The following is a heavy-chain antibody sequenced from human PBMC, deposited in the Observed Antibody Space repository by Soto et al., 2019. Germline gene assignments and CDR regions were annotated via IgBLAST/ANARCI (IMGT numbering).Heavy chain of an antibody. CDR2: IYSGGST. V-gene: IGHV3-66*01. D-gene: IGHD6-13*01. CDR3: ARTPWVPYRSSPTDPGGADY. Sequence: EVQLVESGGGLVQPGGSLRLSCAASGFTVSSNYMSWVRQAPGKGLEWVSVIYSGGSTYYADSVKGRFTISRDNSKNTLSLQMTSLRAADTAVYYCARTPWVPYRSSPTDPGGADYWGQGTLVTVSS. J-gene: IGHJ4*02. CDR1: GFTVSSNY.